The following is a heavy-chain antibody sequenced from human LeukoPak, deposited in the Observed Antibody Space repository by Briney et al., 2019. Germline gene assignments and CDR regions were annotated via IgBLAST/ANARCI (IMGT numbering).Heavy chain of an antibody. Sequence: SGPTLVNPTEALTLTCTLSGFSLTASGVGVGWIRQPPGKALEWLALIYWDDDKRCSPSLKSRLSITKDTSKNQVVLTMTNMDPVDTAKYYCAQRSPSYGSGWYYWGQGTLVTVSS. V-gene: IGHV2-5*02. CDR1: GFSLTASGVG. D-gene: IGHD6-19*01. CDR3: AQRSPSYGSGWYY. J-gene: IGHJ4*02. CDR2: IYWDDDK.